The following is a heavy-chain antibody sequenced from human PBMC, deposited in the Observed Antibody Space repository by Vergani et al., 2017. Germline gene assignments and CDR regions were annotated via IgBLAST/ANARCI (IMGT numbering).Heavy chain of an antibody. CDR2: INAGNGNT. CDR1: GYTFTSYA. CDR3: ARIEIVGATREVGAFDI. Sequence: QVQLVQSGAEVKKPGASVKVSCKASGYTFTSYAMHWVRQAPGQRLEWMGWINAGNGNTKYSQKFQGRVTITRDTSASTAYMELSSLRSEDTAVYYCARIEIVGATREVGAFDIWGQGTMVTVSS. D-gene: IGHD1-26*01. V-gene: IGHV1-3*01. J-gene: IGHJ3*02.